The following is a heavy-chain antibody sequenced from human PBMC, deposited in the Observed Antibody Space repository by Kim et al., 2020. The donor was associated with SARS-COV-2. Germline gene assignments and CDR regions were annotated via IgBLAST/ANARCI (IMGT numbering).Heavy chain of an antibody. V-gene: IGHV4-31*02. J-gene: IGHJ4*02. CDR3: ASSRDGYNSQDY. Sequence: YYNPSLKSRVTISVDTSKNQFSLKLSSVTAADTAVYYCASSRDGYNSQDYWGQGTLVTVSS. D-gene: IGHD5-12*01.